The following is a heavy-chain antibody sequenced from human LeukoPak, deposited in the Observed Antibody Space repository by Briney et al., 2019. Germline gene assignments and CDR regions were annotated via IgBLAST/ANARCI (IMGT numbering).Heavy chain of an antibody. CDR1: GFTFGDYA. CDR3: TTRGTTVTTSRFDY. D-gene: IGHD4-17*01. J-gene: IGHJ4*02. CDR2: IRSKVYGGTQ. Sequence: GGSLRLSCTASGFTFGDYAMTWVRQAPGKGLEWVGFIRSKVYGGTQAYAAYVKGRFTISRDDSKGIAYLQMNSLKTEDTAVYYCTTRGTTVTTSRFDYWGQGTLVTVSS. V-gene: IGHV3-49*04.